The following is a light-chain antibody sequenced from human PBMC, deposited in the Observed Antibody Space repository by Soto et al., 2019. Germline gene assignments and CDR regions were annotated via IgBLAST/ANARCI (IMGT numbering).Light chain of an antibody. J-gene: IGKJ4*01. Sequence: EIVLTQSPATLSLSPGERATLSCRASQSVSSYLACYQQKPGQAPRLLIYDASNRATVIPARFSGSGSGTDFTLTIGSLEPEDFAVYYCQQRSNWPLTFGGGTKVEIK. CDR2: DAS. CDR3: QQRSNWPLT. CDR1: QSVSSY. V-gene: IGKV3-11*01.